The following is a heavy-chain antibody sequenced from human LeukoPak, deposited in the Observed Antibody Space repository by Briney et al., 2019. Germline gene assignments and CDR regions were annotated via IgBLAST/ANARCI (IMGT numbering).Heavy chain of an antibody. D-gene: IGHD4-17*01. CDR2: INHSGST. CDR1: GGSFSGYY. Sequence: SETLSLTCAVYGGSFSGYYWSWIRQPPGKGLEWVGEINHSGSTNYNPSLKSRVTISVDTSKNQFSLKLSSVTAADTAVYYCARLRVTTVTYYYYYYMDVWGKGTTVTISS. J-gene: IGHJ6*03. CDR3: ARLRVTTVTYYYYYYMDV. V-gene: IGHV4-34*01.